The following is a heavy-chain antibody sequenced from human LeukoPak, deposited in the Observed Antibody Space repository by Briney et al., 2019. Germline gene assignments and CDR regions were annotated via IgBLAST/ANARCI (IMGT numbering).Heavy chain of an antibody. Sequence: ASVKVSCKASGYTFTSYDINWVRQATGQGLEWMGWMNPNSGNTGYAQKFQGRVTITRNTSISTAYMELSSLRSEDTAVYYCARGEYDYVWGSYRYWFDPWGQGTLVTVSS. V-gene: IGHV1-8*03. J-gene: IGHJ5*02. CDR3: ARGEYDYVWGSYRYWFDP. CDR1: GYTFTSYD. D-gene: IGHD3-16*02. CDR2: MNPNSGNT.